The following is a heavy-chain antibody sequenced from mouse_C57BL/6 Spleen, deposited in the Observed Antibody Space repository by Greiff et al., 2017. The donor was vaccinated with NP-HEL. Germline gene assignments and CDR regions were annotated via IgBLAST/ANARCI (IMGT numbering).Heavy chain of an antibody. J-gene: IGHJ2*01. Sequence: VQLQQSGAELVKPGASVKLSCTASGFNIKDYYMHWVKQRPEQGLEWIGWIDPENGDTEYASKFQGKATITADTSSNTAYLQLSSLTSEDTAVYYCTRGLLLDYWGQGTTLTVSS. V-gene: IGHV14-4*01. CDR1: GFNIKDYY. CDR3: TRGLLLDY. CDR2: IDPENGDT. D-gene: IGHD2-10*01.